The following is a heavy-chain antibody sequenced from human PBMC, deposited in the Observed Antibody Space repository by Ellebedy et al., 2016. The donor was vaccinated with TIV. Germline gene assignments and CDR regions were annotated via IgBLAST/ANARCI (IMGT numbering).Heavy chain of an antibody. CDR1: GGSVSSSNW. CDR3: ARRYSSSWYWFDL. Sequence: SETLSLTCAVSGGSVSSSNWWSWVRQPPGKGLEWIGEIYYRGNTNYNPSLKRRVTISVDKSKNQFPLNLKSVTAADTAVYYCARRYSSSWYWFDLWGQGTLVSVSS. CDR2: IYYRGNT. V-gene: IGHV4-4*02. D-gene: IGHD6-13*01. J-gene: IGHJ5*02.